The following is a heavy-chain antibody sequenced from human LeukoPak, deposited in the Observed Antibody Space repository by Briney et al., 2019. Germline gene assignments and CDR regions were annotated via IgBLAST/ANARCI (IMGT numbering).Heavy chain of an antibody. CDR2: ISYDGSNK. J-gene: IGHJ4*02. V-gene: IGHV3-30*04. D-gene: IGHD5-18*01. Sequence: GGSLRLSCAASGFTFSSYAMHWVRQAPGKGLEWVAVISYDGSNKYYADSVKGRFTISRDNSKNTLYLQMNSLRAEDTAVYYCARERRGYSYGFDYWGQGTLVTVSS. CDR1: GFTFSSYA. CDR3: ARERRGYSYGFDY.